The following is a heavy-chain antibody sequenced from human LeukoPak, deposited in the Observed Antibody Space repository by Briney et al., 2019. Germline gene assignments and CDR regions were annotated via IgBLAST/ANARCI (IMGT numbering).Heavy chain of an antibody. CDR1: GFTVSSNY. J-gene: IGHJ4*02. Sequence: GGSLRLSCAASGFTVSSNYMSWVRQAPGEGLEWVSVIYSGGSTYYADSVKGRFTISRDNSKNTLYLQMNSLRAKDTAVYYCARGPNSGYDYRGPLDYWGQGTLVTVSS. V-gene: IGHV3-53*01. CDR3: ARGPNSGYDYRGPLDY. CDR2: IYSGGST. D-gene: IGHD5-12*01.